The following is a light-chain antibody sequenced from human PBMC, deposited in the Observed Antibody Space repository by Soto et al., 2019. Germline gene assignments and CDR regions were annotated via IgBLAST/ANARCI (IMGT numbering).Light chain of an antibody. CDR2: GAS. V-gene: IGKV3-15*01. CDR3: QQYNNWPPLT. CDR1: QCVSSN. Sequence: EIVLTQSPATLSVSPGERATLSCRASQCVSSNLAWFQQKPGQAPRLLIYGASSRATDIPARFSGSGSGTEFTLTIDSLQSEDFAVYYCQQYNNWPPLTFGGGTKVEIK. J-gene: IGKJ4*01.